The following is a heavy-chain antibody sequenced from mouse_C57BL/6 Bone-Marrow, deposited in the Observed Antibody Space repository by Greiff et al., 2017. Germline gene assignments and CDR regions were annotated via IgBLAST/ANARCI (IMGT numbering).Heavy chain of an antibody. Sequence: QVQLQQPGAELVKPGASVKLSCKASGYTFTSYWMHWVKQRPGQGLEWIGMIHPNSGSTNYNEKFKSKATLTVDTSSSTAYMQLSSLTSEDSAVYYCAPYYGNPSCFAYWGQGTLVTVSA. J-gene: IGHJ3*01. D-gene: IGHD2-10*01. V-gene: IGHV1-64*01. CDR3: APYYGNPSCFAY. CDR2: IHPNSGST. CDR1: GYTFTSYW.